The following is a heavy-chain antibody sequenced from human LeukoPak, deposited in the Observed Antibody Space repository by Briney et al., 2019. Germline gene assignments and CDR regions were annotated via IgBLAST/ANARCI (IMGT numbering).Heavy chain of an antibody. V-gene: IGHV3-74*01. CDR3: ATKQWLAPPPDS. D-gene: IGHD6-19*01. Sequence: RGSLRLSCAASGFTFSKYWMLWVRQAPGKELESVSRVNTDGTVTTYADSVKGRFTVSRDNADNTMFLQMNSVRDEDTAVYHCATKQWLAPPPDSWGQGTPVTVSS. CDR2: VNTDGTVT. J-gene: IGHJ4*02. CDR1: GFTFSKYW.